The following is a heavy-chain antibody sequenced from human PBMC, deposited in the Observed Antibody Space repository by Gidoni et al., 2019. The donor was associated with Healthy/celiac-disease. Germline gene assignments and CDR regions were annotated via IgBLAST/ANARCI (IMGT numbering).Heavy chain of an antibody. CDR2: IKQDGSEK. CDR1: GFTFSSYW. V-gene: IGHV3-7*01. J-gene: IGHJ4*02. CDR3: ARASVVVLYYFDY. D-gene: IGHD3-22*01. Sequence: EVQLVESGGGLVQPGWSLRLSCAASGFTFSSYWMSWVRQAPGKGLEWVSNIKQDGSEKYYVDSVKGRFTISRDNDKNSLYLQMNSLRAEDTDVYYCARASVVVLYYFDYWGQGTLVTVSS.